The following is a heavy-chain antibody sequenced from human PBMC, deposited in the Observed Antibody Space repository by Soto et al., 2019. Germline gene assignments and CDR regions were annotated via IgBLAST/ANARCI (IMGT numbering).Heavy chain of an antibody. CDR2: ISSSSSYI. D-gene: IGHD2-15*01. J-gene: IGHJ4*02. CDR3: ARVGAAATTSFDY. V-gene: IGHV3-21*01. Sequence: GGSLRLSCAASGFTFSSYSMNWVRQAPGKGLEWVSSISSSSSYIYYADSVKGRFTISRDNAKNSLYLQMNSLRAEDTAVYYCARVGAAATTSFDYWGQGTLVTVSS. CDR1: GFTFSSYS.